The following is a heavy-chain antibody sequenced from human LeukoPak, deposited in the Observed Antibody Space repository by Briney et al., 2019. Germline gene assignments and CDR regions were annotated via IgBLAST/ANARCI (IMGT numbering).Heavy chain of an antibody. Sequence: PSETLSLTCTVSGGSISSYYWSWIRQPPGKGLEWIGYIYYSGSTNYNPSLKSRVTISVDTSKNQFSLKLSSVTAADTAVYYCARVRSSSSVVDYWGQGTLVTVSS. D-gene: IGHD6-6*01. J-gene: IGHJ4*02. V-gene: IGHV4-59*12. CDR2: IYYSGST. CDR3: ARVRSSSSVVDY. CDR1: GGSISSYY.